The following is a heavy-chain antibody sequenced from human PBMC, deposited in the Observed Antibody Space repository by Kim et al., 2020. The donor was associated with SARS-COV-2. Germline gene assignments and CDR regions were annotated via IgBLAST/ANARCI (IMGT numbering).Heavy chain of an antibody. Sequence: GGSLRLSCAASGFTFSDHYMDWVRQAPGKGLEWVGRTRNKANSYTTEYAASVKGRFTISKDDSKNSLYLQMNSLKTEDTAVYYCARVGAKDYWGQGTLVNVSS. CDR2: TRNKANSYTT. CDR1: GFTFSDHY. D-gene: IGHD1-26*01. J-gene: IGHJ4*02. CDR3: ARVGAKDY. V-gene: IGHV3-72*01.